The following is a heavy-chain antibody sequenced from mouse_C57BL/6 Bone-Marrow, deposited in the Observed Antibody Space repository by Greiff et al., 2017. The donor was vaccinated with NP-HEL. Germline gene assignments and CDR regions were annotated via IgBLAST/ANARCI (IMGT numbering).Heavy chain of an antibody. J-gene: IGHJ3*01. CDR1: GYTFTSYW. Sequence: QVQLQQPGAELVRPGTSVKLSCKASGYTFTSYWMHWVKQRPGQGLEWIGVIDPSDSYTNYNQKVKGKATLTVDTSSSTAYMQLSSLTSEDSAVYYCARSMRWLLRRLAYWGQGTLVTVSA. V-gene: IGHV1-59*01. CDR2: IDPSDSYT. D-gene: IGHD2-3*01. CDR3: ARSMRWLLRRLAY.